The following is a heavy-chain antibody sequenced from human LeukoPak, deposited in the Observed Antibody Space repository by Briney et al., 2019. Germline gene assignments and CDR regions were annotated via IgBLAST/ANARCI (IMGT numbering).Heavy chain of an antibody. CDR2: INHSGST. V-gene: IGHV4-34*01. D-gene: IGHD6-6*01. Sequence: PSETLSLTCAVYGGSFSGYYWSWIRQPPGKGLEWIGEINHSGSTNYNPSLKSRVTISVDTSKNQFSLKLSSVTAADTAVYYCARREARRYSSSSKPPFDYWGQGTLVTVSS. CDR1: GGSFSGYY. CDR3: ARREARRYSSSSKPPFDY. J-gene: IGHJ4*02.